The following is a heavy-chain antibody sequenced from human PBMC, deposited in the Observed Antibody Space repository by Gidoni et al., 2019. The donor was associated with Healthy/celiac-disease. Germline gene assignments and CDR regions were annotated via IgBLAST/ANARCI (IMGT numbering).Heavy chain of an antibody. CDR3: AKDRYCGGDCPPPYFDY. D-gene: IGHD2-21*02. J-gene: IGHJ4*02. CDR2: ISGSGGTT. Sequence: EVQLVESGGGLVQPGGSLRLSCAASGFTFSSYAMSWVRQAPGKGLEWVSTISGSGGTTYYADSVKGRFTISRVQSKNTLYLQMNSLRAEDTAVYYCAKDRYCGGDCPPPYFDYWGQGTLVTVSS. CDR1: GFTFSSYA. V-gene: IGHV3-23*04.